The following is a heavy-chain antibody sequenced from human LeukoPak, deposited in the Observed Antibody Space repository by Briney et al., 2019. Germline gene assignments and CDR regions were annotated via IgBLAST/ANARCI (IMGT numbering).Heavy chain of an antibody. Sequence: PGGSLRLSCAASGFTLSTYDMHWVRQGPGEGLEWVAAVGTSGHTFYPDSVKGQFTISRDNSENTLYLQMNALRAEDTAVYYCAKHSRGVVNSYIYDYWGQGTLVTLSS. CDR1: GFTLSTYD. D-gene: IGHD3-3*01. CDR3: AKHSRGVVNSYIYDY. V-gene: IGHV3-13*01. J-gene: IGHJ4*02. CDR2: VGTSGHT.